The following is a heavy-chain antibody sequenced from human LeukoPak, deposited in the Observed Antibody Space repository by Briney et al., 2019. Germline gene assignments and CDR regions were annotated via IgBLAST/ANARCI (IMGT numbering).Heavy chain of an antibody. CDR3: ARGSVGVAVAGSWFDP. D-gene: IGHD6-19*01. V-gene: IGHV4-34*01. CDR2: INHSGST. CDR1: GGSFSGYY. Sequence: SETLSLTCAVYGGSFSGYYWSWIRQPPGKGLEWIGEINHSGSTNYNPSLKSRVTISVDTSKNQFSLKLSSVTAADTAVYYCARGSVGVAVAGSWFDPWGQGTLVTVSS. J-gene: IGHJ5*02.